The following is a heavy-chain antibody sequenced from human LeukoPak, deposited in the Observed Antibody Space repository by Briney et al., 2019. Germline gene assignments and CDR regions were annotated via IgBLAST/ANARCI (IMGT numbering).Heavy chain of an antibody. D-gene: IGHD3-9*01. CDR3: ARLGGVMERYFDRVPYYFDY. Sequence: GESLKISCKGSGYSFASYWIGWVRQMPGKGLEWMGIIYPGDSDTRYSPSFQGQVTISADKSIDTAYMQWSSLKASDTAMYYCARLGGVMERYFDRVPYYFDYWGQGTLVTVSS. CDR2: IYPGDSDT. J-gene: IGHJ4*02. CDR1: GYSFASYW. V-gene: IGHV5-51*01.